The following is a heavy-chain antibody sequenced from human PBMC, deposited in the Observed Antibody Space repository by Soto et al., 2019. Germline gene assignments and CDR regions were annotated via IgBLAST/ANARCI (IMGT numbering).Heavy chain of an antibody. Sequence: GGSLRLSCAASGFTFDDYGMSWVRQAPGKGLEWVSGINWNGGSTGYADSVKGRFTISRDNAKNSLYLQMNSLRAEDTALYHCARRAAHSVRVIDSGNYYYYYYMDVWGKGTTVTVSS. CDR1: GFTFDDYG. D-gene: IGHD3-10*01. CDR2: INWNGGST. J-gene: IGHJ6*03. CDR3: ARRAAHSVRVIDSGNYYYYYYMDV. V-gene: IGHV3-20*01.